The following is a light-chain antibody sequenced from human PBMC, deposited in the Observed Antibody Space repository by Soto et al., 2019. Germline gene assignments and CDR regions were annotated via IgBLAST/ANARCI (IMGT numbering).Light chain of an antibody. CDR2: SNN. Sequence: QSVLTQPPSASGTPGQRVTISCCGSSSNIGSNTVNWYQQLPGTAPKLLIYSNNRRPSGVPDRFSGSKSGTSASLAISGLQSEDEADYYCAAWDDSLDGRVFGGGTKVTVL. CDR1: SSNIGSNT. CDR3: AAWDDSLDGRV. J-gene: IGLJ3*02. V-gene: IGLV1-44*01.